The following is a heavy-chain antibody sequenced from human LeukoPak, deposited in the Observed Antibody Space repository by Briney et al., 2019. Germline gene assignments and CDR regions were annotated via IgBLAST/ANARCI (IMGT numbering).Heavy chain of an antibody. V-gene: IGHV3-23*01. D-gene: IGHD3-22*01. CDR3: AKDRQHSSGSYWGSFDY. Sequence: GGSLRLSCAASGFTFANYAMAWVRQAPGKGLEWVSGISGSGESTWYADSVTGRFTISRDNSKNTVFLQMNSLRAEDTAVYYCAKDRQHSSGSYWGSFDYWGQRTLITVSS. J-gene: IGHJ4*02. CDR1: GFTFANYA. CDR2: ISGSGEST.